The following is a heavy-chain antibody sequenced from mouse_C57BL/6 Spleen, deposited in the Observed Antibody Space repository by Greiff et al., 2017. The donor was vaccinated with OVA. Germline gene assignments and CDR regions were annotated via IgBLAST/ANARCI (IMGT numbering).Heavy chain of an antibody. Sequence: VQLQQSGPELVKPGASVKISCKASGYSFTSYYIHWVKQRPGQGLEWIGWIYPGSGNTKYNEKFKGKATLTADTSSSTAYMQLSSLTSEDSAVYYCARFPYDSSGYLDYWGQGTTLTVSS. D-gene: IGHD2-4*01. CDR3: ARFPYDSSGYLDY. CDR1: GYSFTSYY. J-gene: IGHJ2*01. CDR2: IYPGSGNT. V-gene: IGHV1-66*01.